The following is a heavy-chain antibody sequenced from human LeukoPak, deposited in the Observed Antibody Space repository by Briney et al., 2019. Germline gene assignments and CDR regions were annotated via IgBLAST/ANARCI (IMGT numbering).Heavy chain of an antibody. CDR2: IGSSGTTI. Sequence: GGSLRLSCAASGFTFSSYSMNWVRQAPGKGLEWVSYIGSSGTTIYYADSVKGRFTISRDNANNSLYLQMNNLRAEDTAVYYCAGDGGSSPADYWGQGTLVTVSS. CDR3: AGDGGSSPADY. D-gene: IGHD2-15*01. V-gene: IGHV3-48*01. J-gene: IGHJ4*02. CDR1: GFTFSSYS.